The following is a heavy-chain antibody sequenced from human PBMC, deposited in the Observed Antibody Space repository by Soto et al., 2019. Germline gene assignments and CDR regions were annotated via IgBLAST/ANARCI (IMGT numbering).Heavy chain of an antibody. CDR3: SRGIEYSSSSGPQSYYYYVMDV. D-gene: IGHD6-6*01. V-gene: IGHV4-59*01. Sequence: QVQLQESGPGLVKPSETLSLTCTVSGGSISSYYWSWIRQPPGKGLEWIGYIYYRGSTNYNPSLKSRVTIPVYTTKHQFSLNMSSVPAADTAVYYCSRGIEYSSSSGPQSYYYYVMDVWGQGTTVTVSS. CDR1: GGSISSYY. CDR2: IYYRGST. J-gene: IGHJ6*02.